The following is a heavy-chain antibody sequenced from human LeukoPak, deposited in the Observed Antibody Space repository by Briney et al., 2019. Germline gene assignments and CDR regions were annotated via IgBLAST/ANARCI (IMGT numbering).Heavy chain of an antibody. V-gene: IGHV3-74*01. Sequence: GGSLRLSCVASGFTFSNYWMHWVRQAPGKGLVWVSRIASDGSSTTYADSVKGRFSISRDNAKNTLYLQMNSLRVEDTAVYYCARGRPHGNDYWGQGTLVTVSS. D-gene: IGHD4-23*01. CDR2: IASDGSST. CDR1: GFTFSNYW. CDR3: ARGRPHGNDY. J-gene: IGHJ4*02.